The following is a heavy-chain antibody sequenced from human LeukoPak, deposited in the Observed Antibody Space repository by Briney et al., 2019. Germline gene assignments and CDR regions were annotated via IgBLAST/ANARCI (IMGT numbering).Heavy chain of an antibody. J-gene: IGHJ5*02. CDR2: IIPIFGTA. D-gene: IGHD2-15*01. CDR3: ARTNLRYCSGGSCGEGWFDP. CDR1: GGTFSSYA. V-gene: IGHV1-69*06. Sequence: SVKVSCKASGGTFSSYAISWVRQAPGQGLEWMGGIIPIFGTANYAQKFQGRVTITANKSTSTAYMELSSLRSEDTAVYYCARTNLRYCSGGSCGEGWFDPWGQGTLVTVSS.